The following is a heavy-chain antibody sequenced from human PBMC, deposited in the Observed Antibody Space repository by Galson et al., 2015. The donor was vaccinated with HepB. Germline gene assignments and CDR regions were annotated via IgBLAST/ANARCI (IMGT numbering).Heavy chain of an antibody. J-gene: IGHJ4*02. CDR2: LYPSDSDT. CDR1: GYDLTNYG. D-gene: IGHD3-22*01. CDR3: ARRFRYSYDSSGYYSFRGLDF. V-gene: IGHV5-51*01. Sequence: QSGAEVKKPGESLKVSCQVSGYDLTNYGIGWVRQRPGESLEWMGILYPSDSDTRYIPSFQSHTTISADNSVTTAYLQWSSLKPVDTAMYYCARRFRYSYDSSGYYSFRGLDFWGQGTLVTVSS.